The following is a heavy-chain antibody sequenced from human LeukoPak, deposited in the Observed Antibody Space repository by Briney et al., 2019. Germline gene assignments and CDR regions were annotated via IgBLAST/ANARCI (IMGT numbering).Heavy chain of an antibody. V-gene: IGHV3-48*03. D-gene: IGHD4-23*01. J-gene: IGHJ3*02. Sequence: GGSLRLSCAASGFTFDSYEMNWVRQAPGKGLEWLSYIDSSGSTIFYGDSVKGRFTISRDNAKNTLYLQMNSLRAEDTAVYYCAKPYGGNEIDAFDIWGQGTMVTVSS. CDR1: GFTFDSYE. CDR2: IDSSGSTI. CDR3: AKPYGGNEIDAFDI.